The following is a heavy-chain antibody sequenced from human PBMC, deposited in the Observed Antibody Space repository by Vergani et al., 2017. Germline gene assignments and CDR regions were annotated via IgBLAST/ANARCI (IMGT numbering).Heavy chain of an antibody. D-gene: IGHD5-24*01. CDR2: IYYSGST. J-gene: IGHJ5*02. CDR3: ARGEDGSPTGP. Sequence: QVQLQESGPGLVKPSETLSLTCTVSGGSISSYYWSWIRQPPGKGLEWIGYIYYSGSTNYNPSLKSRVTISVDTSKNQFSLKLSSVTAADTAVYYCARGEDGSPTGPWGQGTLVTVSS. V-gene: IGHV4-59*01. CDR1: GGSISSYY.